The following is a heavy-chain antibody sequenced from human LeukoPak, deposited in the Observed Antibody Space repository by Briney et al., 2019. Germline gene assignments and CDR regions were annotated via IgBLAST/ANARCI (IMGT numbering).Heavy chain of an antibody. Sequence: GGSLRLSCAASAFTFSSYAMSWVRQAPGKGLEWVSGTSTSGGSTYYADSVKGRFTISRDNSKNTLSLQMTSLRAEDKAVYYCATVRGGYWGQGTLVTVSS. D-gene: IGHD2-15*01. CDR1: AFTFSSYA. V-gene: IGHV3-23*01. CDR2: TSTSGGST. CDR3: ATVRGGY. J-gene: IGHJ4*02.